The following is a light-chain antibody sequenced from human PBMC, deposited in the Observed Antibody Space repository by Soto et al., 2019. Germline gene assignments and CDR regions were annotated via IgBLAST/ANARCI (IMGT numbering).Light chain of an antibody. V-gene: IGKV1-9*01. CDR1: QVIGIY. CDR3: QQLVSYPQ. J-gene: IGKJ4*02. CDR2: AAS. Sequence: DIQLTQSPSCLSASIGDRVAITCRASQVIGIYLAWYQQKPGKAPNLLISAASTLQSGVPSRFSGSGSGTEFTLTISSLQPEDFATYYCQQLVSYPQFGGGTKVDIK.